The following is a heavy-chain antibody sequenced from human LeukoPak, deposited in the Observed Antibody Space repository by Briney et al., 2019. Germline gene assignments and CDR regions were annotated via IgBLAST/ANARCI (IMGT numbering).Heavy chain of an antibody. D-gene: IGHD3-9*01. Sequence: GGSLRLSCEASGLTFSRHAMTWVRQAPGKGLEWVSGITASGGSTYHAESVKGRFTISRDDSKNTLYLQMNSLRAEDTAVYYCASGVLRYPINWGQGTLVTVSS. CDR1: GLTFSRHA. J-gene: IGHJ4*02. CDR3: ASGVLRYPIN. CDR2: ITASGGST. V-gene: IGHV3-23*01.